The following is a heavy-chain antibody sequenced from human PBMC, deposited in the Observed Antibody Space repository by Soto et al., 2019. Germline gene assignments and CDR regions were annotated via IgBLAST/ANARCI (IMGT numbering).Heavy chain of an antibody. CDR3: ARDLSLNWFDS. CDR2: ISSSSSTI. Sequence: EVQLVESGGGLVQPGGSLRLSCAASGFTFNTYSMNWVRQAPGKGLEWISYISSSSSTIYYADSVKGRFTISRDNAKKSLYLQMNTLRAEDTAVYYSARDLSLNWFDSWGQGTLVTVSS. CDR1: GFTFNTYS. J-gene: IGHJ5*01. V-gene: IGHV3-48*01.